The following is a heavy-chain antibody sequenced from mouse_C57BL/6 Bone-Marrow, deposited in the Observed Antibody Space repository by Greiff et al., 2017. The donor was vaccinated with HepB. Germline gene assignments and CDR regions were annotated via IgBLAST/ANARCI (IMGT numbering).Heavy chain of an antibody. CDR2: IYPRSGNT. CDR1: GYTFTSYG. D-gene: IGHD1-1*01. V-gene: IGHV1-81*01. Sequence: VQLVESGAELARPGASVKLSCKASGYTFTSYGISWVKQRTGQGLEWIGEIYPRSGNTYYNEKFKGKATLTADKSSSTAYMELRSLTSEDSAVYFCLTPDTTVGDFDYWGQGTTLTFSS. J-gene: IGHJ2*01. CDR3: LTPDTTVGDFDY.